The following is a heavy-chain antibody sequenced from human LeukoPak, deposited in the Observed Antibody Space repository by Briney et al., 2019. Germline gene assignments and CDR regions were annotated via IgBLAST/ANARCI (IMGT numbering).Heavy chain of an antibody. CDR2: IYYSGSS. CDR1: GGSISSSIYY. V-gene: IGHV4-39*01. Sequence: SETLSLTCTVSGGSISSSIYYWGWIRQPPGKGLEWIGSIYYSGSSYYNPSLKSRVTISVDTSKNQFSLKLSSVTAADTAVYYCARSAANIGVVDYWGQGTLVTFSS. CDR3: ARSAANIGVVDY. D-gene: IGHD2-2*01. J-gene: IGHJ4*02.